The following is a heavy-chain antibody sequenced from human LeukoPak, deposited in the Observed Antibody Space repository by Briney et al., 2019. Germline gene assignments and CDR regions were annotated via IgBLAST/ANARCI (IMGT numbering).Heavy chain of an antibody. Sequence: SQTLSLTCAISGDSVSSNSAAWNWIRQSPSRGLEWLGRTYYRSKWYNDYAVSVKSRITINPDTSKNQFSLQLNSVTPEDTAVYYCARDSRLRYFDWLLRIPRNYYMDVWGKGTTVTVSS. V-gene: IGHV6-1*01. CDR1: GDSVSSNSAA. D-gene: IGHD3-9*01. J-gene: IGHJ6*03. CDR2: TYYRSKWYN. CDR3: ARDSRLRYFDWLLRIPRNYYMDV.